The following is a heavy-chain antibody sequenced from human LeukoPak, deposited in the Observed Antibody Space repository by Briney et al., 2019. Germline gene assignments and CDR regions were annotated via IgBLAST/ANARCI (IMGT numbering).Heavy chain of an antibody. CDR3: ARDYDSSGPGHNWYFDL. CDR2: ISGSGGST. J-gene: IGHJ2*01. Sequence: AGGSLRLSCAASGLSFSSYSMNWVRQAPGKGLEWVSAISGSGGSTYYADSVKGRFTISRDNSKNTLYLQMNSLRAEDTAVYYCARDYDSSGPGHNWYFDLWGRGTLVTVSS. V-gene: IGHV3-23*01. D-gene: IGHD3-22*01. CDR1: GLSFSSYS.